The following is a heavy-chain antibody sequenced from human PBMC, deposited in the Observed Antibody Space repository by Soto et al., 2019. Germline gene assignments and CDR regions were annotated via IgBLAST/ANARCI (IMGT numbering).Heavy chain of an antibody. D-gene: IGHD3-3*01. Sequence: GSLRLSCAASGFTFSDYYMSRIRQAPGKGLEWVSYISSSSSYTNYADSVKGRFTISRDNAKNSLYLQMNSLRAEDTAVYYCARDLSIFTRGFDPWGQGTLVTVSS. J-gene: IGHJ5*02. CDR1: GFTFSDYY. CDR2: ISSSSSYT. V-gene: IGHV3-11*06. CDR3: ARDLSIFTRGFDP.